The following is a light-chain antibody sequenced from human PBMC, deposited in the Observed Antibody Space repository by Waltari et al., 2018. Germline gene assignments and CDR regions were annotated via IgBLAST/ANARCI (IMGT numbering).Light chain of an antibody. CDR1: QSLVHSDGNTY. V-gene: IGKV2-30*02. Sequence: DVVMTQSPLSLPVTLGQPASISCRSSQSLVHSDGNTYLNWFQQMPGQSPRRLIYKVSNRDSGVPDRFSGSGSGTDFTLKISRVEAEDVGVYYCMQGTHWPLTVGQGTRLEIK. J-gene: IGKJ5*01. CDR2: KVS. CDR3: MQGTHWPLT.